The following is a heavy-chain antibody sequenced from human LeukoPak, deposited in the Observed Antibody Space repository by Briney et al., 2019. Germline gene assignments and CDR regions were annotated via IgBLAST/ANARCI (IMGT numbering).Heavy chain of an antibody. J-gene: IGHJ4*02. V-gene: IGHV5-51*01. CDR3: GRGGYYSGGIFYYYFDY. D-gene: IGHD2-15*01. CDR2: IYPGDSDT. CDR1: GYRFTSYW. Sequence: GESLKISCKGSGYRFTSYWIGWVRQMPGKGLEWMGIIYPGDSDTRYSPSFQGQVTISADKSISTAYLQWSSLTASDTAMYYCGRGGYYSGGIFYYYFDYWGQGTLVTVSS.